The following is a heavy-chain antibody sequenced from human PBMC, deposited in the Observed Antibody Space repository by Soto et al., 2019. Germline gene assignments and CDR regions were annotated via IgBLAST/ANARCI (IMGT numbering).Heavy chain of an antibody. J-gene: IGHJ4*02. V-gene: IGHV3-64D*08. CDR2: ISSNGGST. Sequence: GGSLRLSCSASGFTFSSYAMHWVRQAPGKGLEYVSAISSNGGSTYYADSVKGSFTISRDNSKNTLYLQMSSLRAEDTAVYYCVKDREEYSSSSTHFDYWGQGTLVTVSS. CDR3: VKDREEYSSSSTHFDY. CDR1: GFTFSSYA. D-gene: IGHD6-6*01.